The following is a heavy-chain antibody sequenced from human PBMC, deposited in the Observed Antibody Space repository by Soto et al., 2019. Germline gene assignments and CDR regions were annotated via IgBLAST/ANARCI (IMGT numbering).Heavy chain of an antibody. V-gene: IGHV3-21*06. CDR2: ISSRSTNI. CDR1: GFTFSGYS. J-gene: IGHJ4*02. D-gene: IGHD6-19*01. CDR3: AKFTEPGYSSIWYYFEY. Sequence: PGGSLRLSCVASGFTFSGYSMAWVRQAPGRGLEWVASISSRSTNIDYADSVKGRFTSSRDNAKNLVSLQMSSLRGEDTALYYCAKFTEPGYSSIWYYFEYWGQGTPVTVSS.